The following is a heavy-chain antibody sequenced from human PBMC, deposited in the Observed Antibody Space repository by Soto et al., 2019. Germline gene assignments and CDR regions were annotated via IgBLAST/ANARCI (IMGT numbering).Heavy chain of an antibody. Sequence: GGSLRLSCAASGFTFSGYSMNWVRQAPGKGLGWVSSISSSSSYIYYADSVKGRFTISRDNAKNSLYLQMTSLRAEDTAVYYCARDAGVYDFWSGYYDAFDIWGQGTMVTAS. CDR2: ISSSSSYI. CDR3: ARDAGVYDFWSGYYDAFDI. V-gene: IGHV3-21*01. D-gene: IGHD3-3*01. CDR1: GFTFSGYS. J-gene: IGHJ3*02.